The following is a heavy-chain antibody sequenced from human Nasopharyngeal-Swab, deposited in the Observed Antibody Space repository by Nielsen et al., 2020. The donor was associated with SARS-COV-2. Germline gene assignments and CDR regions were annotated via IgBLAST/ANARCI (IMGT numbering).Heavy chain of an antibody. D-gene: IGHD5-18*01. CDR1: GLTFSCYA. CDR2: ISGSGGST. Sequence: GSMCRYCAGSGLTFSCYAMSWVRQAPGKGLEWVSAISGSGGSTYYADSVKGRFTISRDNSKNTLYLQMNSLRAEDTAVYYCAKDGMVRGAFDIWGQGTMVTVSS. J-gene: IGHJ3*02. V-gene: IGHV3-23*01. CDR3: AKDGMVRGAFDI.